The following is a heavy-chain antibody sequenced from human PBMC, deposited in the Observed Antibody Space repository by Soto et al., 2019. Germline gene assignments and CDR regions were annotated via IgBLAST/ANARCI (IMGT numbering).Heavy chain of an antibody. CDR3: ARGRIVVVPAAKWHWFDP. CDR1: GGSFSGYY. J-gene: IGHJ5*02. D-gene: IGHD2-2*01. CDR2: INHSGST. V-gene: IGHV4-34*01. Sequence: QVQLQQWGAGLLKPSETLSLTCAVYGGSFSGYYWSWIRQPPGKGLEWIGEINHSGSTNYNPTLKSRVPITLDNAKLPSSLKLSSVTAAYTAVYYCARGRIVVVPAAKWHWFDPWGQGTLVTVSS.